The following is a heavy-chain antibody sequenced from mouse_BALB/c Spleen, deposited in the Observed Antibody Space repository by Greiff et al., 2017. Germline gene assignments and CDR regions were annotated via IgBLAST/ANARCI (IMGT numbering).Heavy chain of an antibody. CDR3: AKLLLRSMDY. CDR1: GFSLTSYG. J-gene: IGHJ4*01. V-gene: IGHV2-9*02. D-gene: IGHD1-1*01. CDR2: IWAGGST. Sequence: VQRVESGPGLVAPSQSLSITCTVSGFSLTSYGVHWVRQPPGKGLEWLGVIWAGGSTNYNSALMSRLSISKDNSKSQVFLKMNSLQTDDTAMYYCAKLLLRSMDYWGQGTSVTVSS.